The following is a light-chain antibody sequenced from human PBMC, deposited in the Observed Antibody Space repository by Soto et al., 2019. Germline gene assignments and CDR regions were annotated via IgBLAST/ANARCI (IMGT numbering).Light chain of an antibody. J-gene: IGKJ1*01. CDR3: QQYSKWPPWT. CDR2: RAS. V-gene: IGKV3-15*01. Sequence: MAQAPGTLAKTPWATVTVSCSASQSLSGNLAWYQQKPGQAPRLLIFRASTRATGVPARFGGRGSGTEFTLTISGLQSEDFAVYYCQQYSKWPPWTFGPGSIVDIK. CDR1: QSLSGN.